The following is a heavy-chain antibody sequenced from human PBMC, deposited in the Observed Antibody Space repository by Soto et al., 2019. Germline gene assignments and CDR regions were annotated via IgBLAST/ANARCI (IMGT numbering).Heavy chain of an antibody. D-gene: IGHD6-13*01. J-gene: IGHJ4*02. V-gene: IGHV3-7*03. CDR1: GFTFRXHW. CDR3: ARGGPFISIWPFDY. Sequence: EVQLVESGXXXVQPGGSLRLSCAASGFTFRXHWMSWVRQAPGKGXXWXANIKEDGSEKNYVDSVKGRFTISRDNAKNSLYLQMNSLRAEDTAVYYCARGGPFISIWPFDYWGQGTLVTVSS. CDR2: IKEDGSEK.